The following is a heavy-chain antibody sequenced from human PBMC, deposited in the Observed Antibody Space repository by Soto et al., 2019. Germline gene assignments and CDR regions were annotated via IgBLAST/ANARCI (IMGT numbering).Heavy chain of an antibody. J-gene: IGHJ4*02. D-gene: IGHD6-19*01. V-gene: IGHV3-7*04. Sequence: EVQLVESGGNLVQPGGSLRLSCAASGFTFSSYWMSWVRQAPGKGLEWVANIKYDGSEKYYVDSVKGRFTTSRDNAKHSVYLQMNSLRDEDTAVYYCARGEQWLVRWVYLGQGTLVTFAA. CDR2: IKYDGSEK. CDR1: GFTFSSYW. CDR3: ARGEQWLVRWVY.